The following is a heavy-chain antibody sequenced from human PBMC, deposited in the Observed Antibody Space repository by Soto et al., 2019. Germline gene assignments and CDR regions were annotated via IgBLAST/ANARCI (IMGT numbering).Heavy chain of an antibody. CDR2: IFYSETIFYSGST. CDR3: ARHVKYQQFRLGELAV. Sequence: SETLSLTCTVSGGSISSSDYYWGWIRQPPGKGLEWIGTIFYSETIFYSGSTFYNPSLKSRITISIDTSKNQFSLKLRSVTAADTAVYYCARHVKYQQFRLGELAVWGQGTLVTVSS. J-gene: IGHJ4*02. V-gene: IGHV4-39*01. CDR1: GGSISSSDYY. D-gene: IGHD3-16*01.